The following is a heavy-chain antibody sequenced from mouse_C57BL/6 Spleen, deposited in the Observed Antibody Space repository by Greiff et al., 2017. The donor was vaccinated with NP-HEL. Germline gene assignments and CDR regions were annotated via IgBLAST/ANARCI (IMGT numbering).Heavy chain of an antibody. V-gene: IGHV1-75*01. D-gene: IGHD1-1*01. CDR3: ARWTTVVAKGYYFDY. CDR1: GYTFTDYY. CDR2: IFPGSGST. Sequence: VQLQQSGPELVKPGASVKISCKASGYTFTDYYINWVKQRPGQGLEWIGWIFPGSGSTYYNEKFKGKATLTVDKSSSTAYMLLSSLTSEDSAVYFCARWTTVVAKGYYFDYWGKGTTLTVSS. J-gene: IGHJ2*01.